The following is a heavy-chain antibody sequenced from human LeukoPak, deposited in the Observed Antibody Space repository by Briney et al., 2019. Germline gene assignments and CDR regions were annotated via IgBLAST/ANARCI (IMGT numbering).Heavy chain of an antibody. D-gene: IGHD2-21*01. V-gene: IGHV4-34*01. Sequence: SETLSLTCAVYGGSFSGYYWSWIRQPPGKGLEWIGEINHSGSTNYNPSLKSRVTISVDTSKNQFSLKLSSVTAADTAVYYCARGIEVDSLGDYYYYMDVWGKGTTVTVSS. CDR1: GGSFSGYY. J-gene: IGHJ6*03. CDR2: INHSGST. CDR3: ARGIEVDSLGDYYYYMDV.